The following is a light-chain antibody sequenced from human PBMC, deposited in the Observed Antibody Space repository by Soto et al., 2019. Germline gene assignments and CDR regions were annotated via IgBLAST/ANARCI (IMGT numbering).Light chain of an antibody. CDR2: GAS. Sequence: IVLTQSPGTLSLSPGERATLSCRASQSLSSTYLAWYQQKPGQAPRLLIYGASSRATGIPDRFSGSGSGTDFTLTISRLEPEDFAVYYCQQYRSSPVTFGGGTRVEIK. V-gene: IGKV3-20*01. CDR3: QQYRSSPVT. J-gene: IGKJ4*01. CDR1: QSLSSTY.